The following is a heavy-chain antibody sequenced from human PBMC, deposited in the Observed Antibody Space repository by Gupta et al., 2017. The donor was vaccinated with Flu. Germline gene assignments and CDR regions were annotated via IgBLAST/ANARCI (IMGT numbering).Heavy chain of an antibody. Sequence: QVQLQQWGAGLLKPSETLSLTCGVYGGSFSGYYWTWIRQAPGKGLEWIGEISHSGSTNYSPSLKSRVTILVDTSKKQFSLKLNSVTAADTAVYYCASGFRDAFDIWGQGTMVIVSS. CDR2: ISHSGST. CDR1: GGSFSGYY. J-gene: IGHJ3*02. CDR3: ASGFRDAFDI. D-gene: IGHD3-10*01. V-gene: IGHV4-34*01.